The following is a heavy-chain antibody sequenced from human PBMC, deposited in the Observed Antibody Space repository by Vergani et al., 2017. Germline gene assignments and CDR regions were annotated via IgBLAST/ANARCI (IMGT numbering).Heavy chain of an antibody. V-gene: IGHV3-33*06. CDR2: IWYDGSNK. D-gene: IGHD6-19*01. CDR1: GFTFSSYA. CDR3: AKSSAPTIAVALIGY. J-gene: IGHJ4*02. Sequence: QVQLVESGGGVVQPGRSLRLSCAASGFTFSSYAMHWVRQAPGKGLEWVAVIWYDGSNKYYADSVKGRFTISRDNSKNTLYLQMNSLRAEDTAVYYCAKSSAPTIAVALIGYWGQGTLVTVSS.